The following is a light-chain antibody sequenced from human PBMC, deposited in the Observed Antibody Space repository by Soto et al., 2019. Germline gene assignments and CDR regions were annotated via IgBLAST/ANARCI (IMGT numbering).Light chain of an antibody. CDR3: CSYACSIPYYV. CDR2: EGS. CDR1: SSDVGSYNL. J-gene: IGLJ1*01. Sequence: QSALTQPASVSGSPGQSITISCTGTSSDVGSYNLGSWYQQHPGKAPKLMIYEGSKRPSGVYNRFSGSKSGNTASLTISGRQAEEDADYYFCSYACSIPYYVFGTGTKLTVI. V-gene: IGLV2-23*01.